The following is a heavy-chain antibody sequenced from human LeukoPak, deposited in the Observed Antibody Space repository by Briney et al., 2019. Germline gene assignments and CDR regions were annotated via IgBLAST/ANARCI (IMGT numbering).Heavy chain of an antibody. CDR1: GYTFTAYY. CDR3: ARDRVVVPAAFDY. Sequence: GASVKVSCKASGYTFTAYYMHWVRQAPGQGLEGMGWINPNSGGTNYVQKFQGRATMTRDTSISTAYMELSRLRSDDTAVYYCARDRVVVPAAFDYWGQGTLVTVSS. J-gene: IGHJ4*02. D-gene: IGHD2-2*01. CDR2: INPNSGGT. V-gene: IGHV1-2*02.